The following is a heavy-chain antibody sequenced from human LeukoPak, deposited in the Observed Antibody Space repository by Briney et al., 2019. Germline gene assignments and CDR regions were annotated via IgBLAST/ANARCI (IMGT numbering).Heavy chain of an antibody. CDR1: GFTFSSYA. V-gene: IGHV3-23*01. J-gene: IGHJ4*02. CDR2: ISGSGGST. CDR3: ESHLIVVVPAAMGIYY. D-gene: IGHD2-2*01. Sequence: GGSLRLSCAAPGFTFSSYAMSWVRQAPGKGLEWVSAISGSGGSTYYADSVKGRFTISRDNSKNTLYLQKNSLRAEDTAVYYCESHLIVVVPAAMGIYYWGQGTLVTVSS.